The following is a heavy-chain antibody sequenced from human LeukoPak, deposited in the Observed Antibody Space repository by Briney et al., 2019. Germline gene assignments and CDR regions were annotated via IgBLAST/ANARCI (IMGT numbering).Heavy chain of an antibody. D-gene: IGHD2-15*01. CDR3: ARVLGLILSVLGY. J-gene: IGHJ4*02. CDR1: GYTFTSYA. V-gene: IGHV1-3*01. CDR2: FNAGNGNT. Sequence: ASVKVSCKASGYTFTSYAMHWVRQAPGQRLEWMGWFNAGNGNTKYSQKFQGRVTITRDTSASTAYMELSSLRSKDTAVYYCARVLGLILSVLGYWGQGTLVTVSS.